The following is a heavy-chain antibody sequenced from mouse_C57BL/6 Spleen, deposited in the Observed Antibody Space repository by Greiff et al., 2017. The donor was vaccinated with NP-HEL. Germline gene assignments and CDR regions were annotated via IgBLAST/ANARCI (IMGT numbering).Heavy chain of an antibody. CDR2: IDPSDSYT. CDR1: GYTFTSYW. Sequence: QVQLQQPGAELVKPGASVKLSCKASGYTFTSYWMQWVKQRPGQGLEWIGEIDPSDSYTNYNQKFKGKATLTVDTSSSTAYMQLSSLTSEDSAVYYCARREIYYGYDGGDYYAMDYWGQGTSVTVSS. V-gene: IGHV1-50*01. D-gene: IGHD2-2*01. CDR3: ARREIYYGYDGGDYYAMDY. J-gene: IGHJ4*01.